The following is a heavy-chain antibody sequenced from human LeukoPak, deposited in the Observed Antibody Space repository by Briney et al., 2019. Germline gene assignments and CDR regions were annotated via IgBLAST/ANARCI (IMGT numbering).Heavy chain of an antibody. Sequence: SETLSLTCSVSGGSISSYHWSWLRQPPGKGLEYIGYIYYSGSTNYNPSLKSRVTISVDTSKDQFSLNLTSVTAADTAVYYCARLKCISTTCPSRYVMDVWGQGTTVTVSS. V-gene: IGHV4-59*01. CDR3: ARLKCISTTCPSRYVMDV. CDR2: IYYSGST. D-gene: IGHD2-2*01. J-gene: IGHJ6*02. CDR1: GGSISSYH.